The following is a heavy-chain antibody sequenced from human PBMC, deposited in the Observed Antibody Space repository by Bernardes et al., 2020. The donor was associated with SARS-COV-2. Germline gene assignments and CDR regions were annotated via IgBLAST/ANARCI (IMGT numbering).Heavy chain of an antibody. J-gene: IGHJ4*02. CDR1: GYTFRNHG. V-gene: IGHV1-18*01. CDR3: ARDSCSSTSCFFDS. CDR2: ITAYNDDI. D-gene: IGHD2-2*01. Sequence: ASVKVSCKASGYTFRNHGINWVRQAPGQGLEWMGWITAYNDDIYYAQKFQGRVIMTTDTSTNTAYMEMRSLESDDTAVYYCARDSCSSTSCFFDSWGQGTLVTVSS.